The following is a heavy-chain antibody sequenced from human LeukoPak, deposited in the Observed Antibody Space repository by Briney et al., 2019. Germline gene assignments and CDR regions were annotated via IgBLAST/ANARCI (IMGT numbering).Heavy chain of an antibody. V-gene: IGHV3-23*01. J-gene: IGHJ4*02. CDR2: ISGSGGST. CDR3: AKVGVPPVYYDA. Sequence: GGSLRLSCAASGFTFRNYWMSWVRQAPGKGLEWVSAISGSGGSTYYADSVKGRFTISRDNSKNTLYLQMNSLRAEDTAVYYCAKVGVPPVYYDAWGQGTLVTVSS. CDR1: GFTFRNYW. D-gene: IGHD3-16*01.